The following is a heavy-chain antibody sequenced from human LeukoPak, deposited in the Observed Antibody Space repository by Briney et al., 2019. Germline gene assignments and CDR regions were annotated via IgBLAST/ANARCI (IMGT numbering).Heavy chain of an antibody. CDR2: IKQDGSEK. V-gene: IGHV3-7*01. Sequence: GGSLRLSCAASGFTFSSYWMSWVRQVPGKGLEWVANIKQDGSEKYYVDSVKGRFTISRDNAKNSLYLQMSSLRADDTAVYYCARGARFDYDFWSGPRDFDYWGQGTLVTVSS. CDR3: ARGARFDYDFWSGPRDFDY. D-gene: IGHD3-3*01. CDR1: GFTFSSYW. J-gene: IGHJ4*02.